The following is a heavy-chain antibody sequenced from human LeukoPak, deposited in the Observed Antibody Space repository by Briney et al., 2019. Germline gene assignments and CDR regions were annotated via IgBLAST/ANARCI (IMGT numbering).Heavy chain of an antibody. J-gene: IGHJ6*02. CDR3: ARSVVPAAKGHYYYCGMDV. Sequence: SETLSLTCAVYGGSFSGYYWSWIRQPPGKGLEWIGEINHSGSTNYNPSLKSRVTISVDTSKNQFSLKLSSVTAADTAVYYCARSVVPAAKGHYYYCGMDVWGQGTTVTVSS. D-gene: IGHD2-2*01. CDR2: INHSGST. CDR1: GGSFSGYY. V-gene: IGHV4-34*01.